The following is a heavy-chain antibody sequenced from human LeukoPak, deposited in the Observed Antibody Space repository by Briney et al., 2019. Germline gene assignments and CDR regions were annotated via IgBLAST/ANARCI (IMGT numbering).Heavy chain of an antibody. V-gene: IGHV1-69*05. D-gene: IGHD3-22*01. J-gene: IGHJ4*02. CDR2: IIPIFGTA. CDR1: GGTFSSYA. Sequence: GASVKVSCKASGGTFSSYAISWVRQAPGQGLEWMGGIIPIFGTANYAQKFQGRVMITTDESTSTAYMELSSLRSEDTAVYYCASYAGSYYYDSSGYYSFDYWGQGTLVTVSS. CDR3: ASYAGSYYYDSSGYYSFDY.